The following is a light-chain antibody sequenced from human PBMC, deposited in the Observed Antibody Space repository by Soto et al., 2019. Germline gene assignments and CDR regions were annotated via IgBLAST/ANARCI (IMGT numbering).Light chain of an antibody. CDR2: AAS. V-gene: IGKV1-27*01. CDR1: QSIGNS. Sequence: DIQMTQSPSTLSSSVGDTVTITCRASQSIGNSLAWYHQKPGKAPKLLIYAASTLETGVPSRFSGSGSGTEFTLTISSLQPEDFATYYCQQYNSYPFTFGQGTKLEIK. J-gene: IGKJ2*01. CDR3: QQYNSYPFT.